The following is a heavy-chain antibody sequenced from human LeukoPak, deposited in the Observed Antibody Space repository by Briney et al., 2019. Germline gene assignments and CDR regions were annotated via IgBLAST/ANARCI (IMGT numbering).Heavy chain of an antibody. CDR1: GFTFDDYG. J-gene: IGHJ4*02. CDR2: ISYDGSNK. D-gene: IGHD3-22*01. Sequence: GGSLRLSCAASGFTFDDYGMSWVRQAPGKGLEWVAVISYDGSNKYYADSVKGRFTISRDNSKNTLYLQMNSLRAEDTAVYYCARAHAYYYDSSGYSHLDYWGQGTLVTVSS. V-gene: IGHV3-30*03. CDR3: ARAHAYYYDSSGYSHLDY.